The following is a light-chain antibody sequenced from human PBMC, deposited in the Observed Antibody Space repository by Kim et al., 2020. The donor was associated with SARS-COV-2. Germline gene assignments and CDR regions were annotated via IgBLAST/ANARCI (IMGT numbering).Light chain of an antibody. CDR3: QVWDSNIWV. CDR1: NIGSKN. Sequence: VALGQTATITCGGNNIGSKNVHWYQQKPGQAPLLVIYRNTNRPSGIPERFSGSNSGNTATLTISRAQAGDEADYFCQVWDSNIWVFGGGTQLTVL. CDR2: RNT. J-gene: IGLJ3*02. V-gene: IGLV3-9*01.